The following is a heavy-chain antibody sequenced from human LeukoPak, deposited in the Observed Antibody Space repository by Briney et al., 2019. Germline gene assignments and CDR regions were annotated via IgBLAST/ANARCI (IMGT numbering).Heavy chain of an antibody. D-gene: IGHD2-2*01. Sequence: GGSLRLSCAASGFIFDDYAMNWVRQAPGKGLEWVSGISWNSGRIGYADSVKGRFTISRDNAKYSLYLQMNSLRPEDTAFYYCAKSPPYCSSTSCYYFDYWGQGTLVTVSS. J-gene: IGHJ4*02. CDR3: AKSPPYCSSTSCYYFDY. CDR1: GFIFDDYA. CDR2: ISWNSGRI. V-gene: IGHV3-9*01.